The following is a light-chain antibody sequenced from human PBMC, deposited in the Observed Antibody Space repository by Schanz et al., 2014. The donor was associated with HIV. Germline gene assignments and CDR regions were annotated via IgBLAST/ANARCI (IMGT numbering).Light chain of an antibody. V-gene: IGLV1-44*01. J-gene: IGLJ3*02. CDR1: SSNFRRNA. CDR3: AGWDDSLNVWV. CDR2: NTY. Sequence: QSVLTQPPSASGTPGQRVTISCSGSSSNFRRNAVNWYQQLPGTAPKLVIYNTYHRPSGVPDRFSGSQSGASASLAISGLQSEDEADYYCAGWDDSLNVWVFGGGTKLTVL.